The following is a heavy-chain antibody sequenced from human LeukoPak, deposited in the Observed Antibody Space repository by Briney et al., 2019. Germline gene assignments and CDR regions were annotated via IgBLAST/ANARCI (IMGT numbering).Heavy chain of an antibody. Sequence: VASVTVSFKASGYTFTSYAMNWVRQAPGQGLEWMGWINTNTGNPTYAQGFTGRFVFSLDTSVSTAYLQISSLKAEDTAVYYCARETDSSGYYYVGNAFDIWGQGTMVTVSS. D-gene: IGHD3-22*01. CDR1: GYTFTSYA. CDR3: ARETDSSGYYYVGNAFDI. V-gene: IGHV7-4-1*02. CDR2: INTNTGNP. J-gene: IGHJ3*02.